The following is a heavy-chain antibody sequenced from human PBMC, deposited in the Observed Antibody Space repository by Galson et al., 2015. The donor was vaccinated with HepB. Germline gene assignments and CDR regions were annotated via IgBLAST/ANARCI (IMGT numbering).Heavy chain of an antibody. V-gene: IGHV3-7*01. CDR3: SGALEY. Sequence: SLRLSCAASGFSFSSYWMDWVRQAPGKGLEWVANIKEDGSDKNYVDSVKGRFTISRDNADNLLFLQLDSLRPEDTAVYYCSGALEYYGQGILVTVST. J-gene: IGHJ4*02. CDR1: GFSFSSYW. CDR2: IKEDGSDK.